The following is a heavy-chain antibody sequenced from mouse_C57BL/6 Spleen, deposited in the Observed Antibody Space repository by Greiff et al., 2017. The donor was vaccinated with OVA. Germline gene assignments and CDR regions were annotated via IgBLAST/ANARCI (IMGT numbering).Heavy chain of an antibody. V-gene: IGHV5-17*01. D-gene: IGHD4-1*01. CDR1: GFTFSDYG. Sequence: EVKLVESGGGLVKPGGSLKLSCAASGFTFSDYGMHWVRQAPEKGLEWVAYISSGSSTIYYADTVKGRFTISRDNAKNTLFLQMTSLRSEDTAMYYCARFGTGYFDVWGTGTTVTVAS. CDR3: ARFGTGYFDV. CDR2: ISSGSSTI. J-gene: IGHJ1*03.